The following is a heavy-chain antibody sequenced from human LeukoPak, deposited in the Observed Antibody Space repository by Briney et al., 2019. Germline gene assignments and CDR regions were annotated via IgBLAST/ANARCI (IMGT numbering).Heavy chain of an antibody. CDR3: AKAPPAVAGRGYFDY. CDR1: GFTFSSYE. V-gene: IGHV3-48*03. CDR2: ISSSGSTI. Sequence: GGSLRLSCAASGFTFSSYEMNWVRQAPGKGLEWVSYISSSGSTIYYADSVKGRFTISRDNSKNTLYLQMNSLRAEDTAVYYCAKAPPAVAGRGYFDYWGQGTLVTVSS. D-gene: IGHD6-19*01. J-gene: IGHJ4*02.